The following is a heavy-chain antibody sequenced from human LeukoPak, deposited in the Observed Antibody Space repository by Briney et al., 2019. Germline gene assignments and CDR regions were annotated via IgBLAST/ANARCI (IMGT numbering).Heavy chain of an antibody. CDR1: GFTFSVYG. V-gene: IGHV3-33*01. Sequence: PGTSLRLSCAASGFTFSVYGMHWVRQAPGKGLEWVAVIWYDGSIEYYVDSVKGRFTISRDNSKNTLFLQMNSLRAEDTAVYYCARGVPYDSWSGPHYSDYWGQGTLVTVSS. CDR2: IWYDGSIE. CDR3: ARGVPYDSWSGPHYSDY. D-gene: IGHD3-3*01. J-gene: IGHJ4*02.